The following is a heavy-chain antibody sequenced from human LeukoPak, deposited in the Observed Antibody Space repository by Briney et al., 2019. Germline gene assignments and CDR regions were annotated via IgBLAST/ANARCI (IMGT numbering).Heavy chain of an antibody. V-gene: IGHV1-69*13. Sequence: GASVNVSCKASGGTFSSYAISWVRQAPGQGLEWMGGIIPIFGTANYAQKFQGRVTITADESTSTAYMELSSLRSEDTAVYYCAVIVGATQTFDYWGQGTLVTVSS. CDR2: IIPIFGTA. J-gene: IGHJ4*02. CDR3: AVIVGATQTFDY. D-gene: IGHD1-26*01. CDR1: GGTFSSYA.